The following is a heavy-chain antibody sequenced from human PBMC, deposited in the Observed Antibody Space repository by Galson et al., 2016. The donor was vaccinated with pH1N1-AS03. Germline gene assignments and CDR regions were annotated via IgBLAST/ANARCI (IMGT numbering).Heavy chain of an antibody. CDR3: ARAMYTSGWYGMDV. Sequence: SLRLSCAASGFTFSSDWMHWVRQVPGKGLVWVSRITSDGSSISYADAVKGRFTTSRDNAKNTLYLQMNSLRAEDTAVYHCARAMYTSGWYGMDVWGQGTTVTVSS. CDR2: ITSDGSSI. J-gene: IGHJ6*02. D-gene: IGHD6-19*01. V-gene: IGHV3-74*01. CDR1: GFTFSSDW.